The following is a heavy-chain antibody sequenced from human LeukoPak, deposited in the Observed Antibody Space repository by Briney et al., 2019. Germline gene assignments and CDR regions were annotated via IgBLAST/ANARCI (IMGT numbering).Heavy chain of an antibody. CDR3: TLQRISFLNYLDP. D-gene: IGHD1-7*01. CDR1: GYTFTGYY. Sequence: ASVKVSCKASGYTFTGYYMHWVRQAPGKGLEWMGGFDPEDGETIYAQKFQGRVTMTKDTSTHTGYMELSSLRSDDTAVYYCTLQRISFLNYLDPWGQGTLVTVSS. CDR2: FDPEDGET. J-gene: IGHJ5*02. V-gene: IGHV1-24*01.